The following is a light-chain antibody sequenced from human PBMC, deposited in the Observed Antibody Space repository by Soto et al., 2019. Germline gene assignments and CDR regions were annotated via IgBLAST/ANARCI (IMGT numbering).Light chain of an antibody. CDR1: QRVSSSY. J-gene: IGKJ4*01. Sequence: EIVLTQSPGILSLSPGERATLSCRASQRVSSSYLAWYQQKPGQAPRLLIYGASSRATDSPDRFSGSGSGTEFTLTISRLEPEDFAVYYCQQYDSSPLNFGGGTKVEIK. V-gene: IGKV3-20*01. CDR2: GAS. CDR3: QQYDSSPLN.